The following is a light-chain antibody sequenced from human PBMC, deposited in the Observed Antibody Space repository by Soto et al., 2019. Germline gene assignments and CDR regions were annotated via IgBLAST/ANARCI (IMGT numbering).Light chain of an antibody. CDR2: GAS. Sequence: EVVMTQSPATLSVSPGERATLSCRASQSVNANLAWYQQKPGQAPRLLIHGASNRATGIPARFSGSGFGTEFILTISSLQYEDFAVYYCQQYITWLWTFGQGTKVEI. J-gene: IGKJ1*01. CDR3: QQYITWLWT. CDR1: QSVNAN. V-gene: IGKV3-15*01.